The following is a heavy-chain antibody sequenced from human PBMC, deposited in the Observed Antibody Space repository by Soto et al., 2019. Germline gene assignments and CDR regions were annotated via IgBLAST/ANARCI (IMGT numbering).Heavy chain of an antibody. D-gene: IGHD3-10*01. J-gene: IGHJ4*02. V-gene: IGHV1-2*02. CDR3: ARGFGSSWFDY. Sequence: ASVKVSCKPSGYTFTANYIHWVRQAPGQGLEWMGWMSTSSGGTRFAEKFQGRVTLTRDTSISTAYMELTTLTLDDTAVYYYARGFGSSWFDYWGQGTLVTV. CDR1: GYTFTANY. CDR2: MSTSSGGT.